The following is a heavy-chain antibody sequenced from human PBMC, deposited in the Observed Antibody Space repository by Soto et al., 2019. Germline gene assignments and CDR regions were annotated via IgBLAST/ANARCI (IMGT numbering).Heavy chain of an antibody. Sequence: TLSLTCTVSGGSMSSGGHYWSWLRQHPGKGLEWFGHIYYTGRTYYNPSLRSRVTMSVDTSKNQFSLKLSSVTAADTALYYCARILGYCSNTSCRYYFDHWGQGALVTVSS. CDR3: ARILGYCSNTSCRYYFDH. D-gene: IGHD2-2*01. J-gene: IGHJ4*02. CDR1: GGSMSSGGHY. V-gene: IGHV4-31*02. CDR2: IYYTGRT.